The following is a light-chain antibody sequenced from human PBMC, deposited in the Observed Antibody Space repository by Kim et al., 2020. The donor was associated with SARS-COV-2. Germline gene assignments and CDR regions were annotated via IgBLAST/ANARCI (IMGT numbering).Light chain of an antibody. CDR2: DAS. J-gene: IGKJ5*01. Sequence: AVHLTQSPSSLPASIGDRVTVTCRASQDINSALAWYQQRPGRSPTLLIYDASTLQGGVPSRFSGRGSGTDFTLTIDNVQPEDFGTYFCQQFHTYPVTFGQGTRLEIK. V-gene: IGKV1-13*02. CDR3: QQFHTYPVT. CDR1: QDINSA.